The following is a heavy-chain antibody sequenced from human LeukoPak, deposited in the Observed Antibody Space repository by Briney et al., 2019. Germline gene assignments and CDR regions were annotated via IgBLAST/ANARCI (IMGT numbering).Heavy chain of an antibody. CDR3: ARMTTGAS. V-gene: IGHV3-30-3*01. D-gene: IGHD4-11*01. CDR2: ISYDGSNK. J-gene: IGHJ5*02. Sequence: PGRSLRLSCAASGFTFSSYAMHWVRQAPCKGLEWVAVISYDGSNKYYADSVKGRFTISRDNSKNTLYLQMNSLRAEDTAVYYCARMTTGASWGQGTLVTVSS. CDR1: GFTFSSYA.